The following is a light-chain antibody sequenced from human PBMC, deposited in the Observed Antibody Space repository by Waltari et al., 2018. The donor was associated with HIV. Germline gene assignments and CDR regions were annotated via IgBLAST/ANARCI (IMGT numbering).Light chain of an antibody. J-gene: IGLJ2*01. CDR2: EDS. V-gene: IGLV6-57*04. CDR3: QYYDTTNHLI. CDR1: SAAIASNS. Sequence: FMLTQPHSMSASPRPTVTISCTRLSAAIASNSMQWSQHSQGGAPTPLIFEDSQPPPPGDPTPLVFDDTPRPPAVPARFSGSIDSSYTAAALTISRLKTDDAAYYYCQYYDTTNHLIFGAGTKVTVL.